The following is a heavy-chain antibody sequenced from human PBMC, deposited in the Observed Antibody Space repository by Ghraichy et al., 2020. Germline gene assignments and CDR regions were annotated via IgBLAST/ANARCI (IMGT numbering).Heavy chain of an antibody. CDR3: ARGFIWNSLATFDP. CDR1: GFTFGDFT. V-gene: IGHV3-49*03. J-gene: IGHJ5*02. CDR2: IRSKEYGGTT. Sequence: GGSLRLSCSASGFTFGDFTISWFRQTPGKGLEWVSSIRSKEYGGTTEYAASVKGRFTISRDDSKSIAYLHMNALKTADTAVYYCARGFIWNSLATFDPWGQGTLVTVSS. D-gene: IGHD1-7*01.